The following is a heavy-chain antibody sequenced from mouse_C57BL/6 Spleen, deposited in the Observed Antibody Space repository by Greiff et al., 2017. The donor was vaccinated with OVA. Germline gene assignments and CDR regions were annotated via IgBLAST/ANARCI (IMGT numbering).Heavy chain of an antibody. V-gene: IGHV7-1*01. Sequence: EVQVVESGGGLVQSGRSLRLSCATSGFTFSDFYMEWVRQAPGKGLEWIAASRNKANDYTTEYSASVKGRFIVSRDTSQSILYLQMNALRAEDTAIYYCARDAGYGRAWFAYWGQGTLVTVSA. D-gene: IGHD1-1*01. CDR1: GFTFSDFY. CDR2: SRNKANDYTT. CDR3: ARDAGYGRAWFAY. J-gene: IGHJ3*01.